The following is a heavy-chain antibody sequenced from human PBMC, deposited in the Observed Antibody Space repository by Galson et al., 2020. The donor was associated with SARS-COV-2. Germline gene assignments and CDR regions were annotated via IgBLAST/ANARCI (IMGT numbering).Heavy chain of an antibody. CDR1: GGSISSSSYY. CDR3: ARDPRGSGSPRHDY. D-gene: IGHD3-10*01. J-gene: IGHJ4*02. Sequence: ETLSLTCTVSGGSISSSSYYWGWIRQPPGKGLQWIGSIYYSGSTYYNPSLRSRVTISIDTSKNQFSLKLTSVTAADTAVYYCARDPRGSGSPRHDYWGQGTPVTVSS. V-gene: IGHV4-39*07. CDR2: IYYSGST.